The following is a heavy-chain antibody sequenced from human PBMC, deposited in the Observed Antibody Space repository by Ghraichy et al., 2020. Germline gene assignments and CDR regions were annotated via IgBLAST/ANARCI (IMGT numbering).Heavy chain of an antibody. CDR2: IYYSGST. V-gene: IGHV4-59*01. Sequence: SETLSLTCTVSGVSISSYYWSWIRQPPGKGLEWIGYIYYSGSTNYNPSLKSRVSISVDTSKNQFSLKLSSVTAADTAFYYCARNSVSSGWFDDAFDIWGQGAMVTVSS. J-gene: IGHJ3*02. CDR1: GVSISSYY. CDR3: ARNSVSSGWFDDAFDI. D-gene: IGHD6-19*01.